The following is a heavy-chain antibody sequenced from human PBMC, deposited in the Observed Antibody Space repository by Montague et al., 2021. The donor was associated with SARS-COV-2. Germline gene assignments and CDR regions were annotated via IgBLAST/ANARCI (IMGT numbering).Heavy chain of an antibody. CDR1: GFIFKDFD. D-gene: IGHD2-2*01. J-gene: IGHJ3*01. CDR3: VKGGGSTSAAFDF. Sequence: SRRLSCAVSGFIFKDFDMHWVRQVTGRGLEWVAGIFTESDSYFSDSVKGRFTLSRENAKKSIFLQMNSLSAADTAVYYCVKGGGSTSAAFDFWGRGILVVVSS. CDR2: IFTESDS. V-gene: IGHV3-13*01.